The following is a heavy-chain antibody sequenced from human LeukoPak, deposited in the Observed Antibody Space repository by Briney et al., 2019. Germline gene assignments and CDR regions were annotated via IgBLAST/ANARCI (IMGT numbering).Heavy chain of an antibody. J-gene: IGHJ4*02. CDR3: ARAGYSSSWYQFDY. V-gene: IGHV3-53*01. CDR2: IYSGGST. CDR1: GFTFSSYA. D-gene: IGHD6-13*01. Sequence: GGSLRLSCAASGFTFSSYAMSWVRQAPGKGLEWVSVIYSGGSTYYADSVKGRFTISRDNSKNTLYLQMNSLRAEDTAVYYCARAGYSSSWYQFDYWGQGTLVTVSS.